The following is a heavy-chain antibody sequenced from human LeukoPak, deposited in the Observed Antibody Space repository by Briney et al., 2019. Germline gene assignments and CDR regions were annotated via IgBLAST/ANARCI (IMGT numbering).Heavy chain of an antibody. CDR3: AKDAYYSNYGIPRFDP. CDR1: GFTFSSYA. J-gene: IGHJ5*02. V-gene: IGHV3-23*01. Sequence: GGSLRLSCAASGFTFSSYAMSWVRQAPAKGLEWVSGISGGGGSTYYADSVKGRFTISRDNSKNTLYLQMNSLRAEDTAVYYCAKDAYYSNYGIPRFDPWGQGTLVTVSS. CDR2: ISGGGGST. D-gene: IGHD4-11*01.